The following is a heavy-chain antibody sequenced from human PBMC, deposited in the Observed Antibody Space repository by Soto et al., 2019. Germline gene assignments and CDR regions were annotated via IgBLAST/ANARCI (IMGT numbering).Heavy chain of an antibody. CDR3: AKDGIRKDDY. Sequence: GGSLRLSCSASGFTIGDYAMSWVRQAPGKGLEWVSSIRDNGTKTFYADSVKGRFAISRDTSKNTVYMQLNNLRAEDTALYYCAKDGIRKDDYWGQGTVVTLSS. J-gene: IGHJ4*02. CDR1: GFTIGDYA. CDR2: IRDNGTKT. V-gene: IGHV3-23*01.